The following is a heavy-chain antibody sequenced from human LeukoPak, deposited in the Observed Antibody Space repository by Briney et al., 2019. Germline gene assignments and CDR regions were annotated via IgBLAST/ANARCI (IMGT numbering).Heavy chain of an antibody. Sequence: GGSLRLSCAASGFTFSSYSMNWVRQAPGKGLEWVSSISSSGSTIHYADSVKGRFTISRDNAKNSLYLQMNSLRAEDPAVYYCARLGFPVYYYMDVWGKGTTVSVSS. D-gene: IGHD2-15*01. CDR3: ARLGFPVYYYMDV. CDR1: GFTFSSYS. CDR2: ISSSGSTI. V-gene: IGHV3-48*04. J-gene: IGHJ6*03.